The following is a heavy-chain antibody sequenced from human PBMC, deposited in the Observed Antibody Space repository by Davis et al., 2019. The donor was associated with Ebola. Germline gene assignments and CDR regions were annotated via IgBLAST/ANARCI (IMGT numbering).Heavy chain of an antibody. J-gene: IGHJ3*02. D-gene: IGHD3-10*01. V-gene: IGHV1-69*13. CDR3: AGQIKSGAFDI. Sequence: SVKVSCKASGYTFTSYAMHWVRQAPGQRLEWMGGIIPIFGTANYAQKFQGRVTITADESTSTAYMELSSLRSEDTAVYYCAGQIKSGAFDIWGQGTMVTVSS. CDR2: IIPIFGTA. CDR1: GYTFTSYA.